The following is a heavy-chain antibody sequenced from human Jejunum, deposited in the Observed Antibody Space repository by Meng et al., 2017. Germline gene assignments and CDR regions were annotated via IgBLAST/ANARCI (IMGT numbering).Heavy chain of an antibody. D-gene: IGHD6-13*01. V-gene: IGHV3-7*01. CDR2: INENGSQK. J-gene: IGHJ4*02. CDR1: GFTFSSYW. CDR3: ARDLEQQVVGSLDN. Sequence: GESLKISCVASGFTFSSYWMSWVRQVPGKGLEWVANINENGSQKYYADSVRGRFTISRDNVKSSLFLQVSSLRVEDTALYYCARDLEQQVVGSLDNWGQGTLVTVSS.